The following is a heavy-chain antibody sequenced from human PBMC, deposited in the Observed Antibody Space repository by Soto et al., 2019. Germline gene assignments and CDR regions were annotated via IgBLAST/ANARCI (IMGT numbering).Heavy chain of an antibody. CDR1: GYTFTGHY. D-gene: IGHD1-26*01. V-gene: IGHV1-2*02. CDR2: IGPESGAT. CDR3: GRGRSGQIVVFY. Sequence: ASVKVSCKXSGYTFTGHYIHWVRQAPEQGPEWMGEIGPESGATRYAQRFQGRVTMTRDMSITTVYMELNNLSPDDTDVYYCGRGRSGQIVVFYWGQGTPVTVSS. J-gene: IGHJ4*02.